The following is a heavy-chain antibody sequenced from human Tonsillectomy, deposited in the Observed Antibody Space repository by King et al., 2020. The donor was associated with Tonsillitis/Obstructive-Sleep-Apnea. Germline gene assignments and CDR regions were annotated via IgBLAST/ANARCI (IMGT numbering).Heavy chain of an antibody. CDR2: IYYSGST. CDR1: GGSISSSSYY. CDR3: ARSVMTTVTDPDFDY. J-gene: IGHJ4*02. V-gene: IGHV4-39*01. D-gene: IGHD4-17*01. Sequence: QLQESGPGLVKPSETLSLTCTVSGGSISSSSYYWGWIRQPPGKGLGWIGSIYYSGSTYYNPSLQSRVTISVDTSKNQFSLKLSSVTAADTAVYYCARSVMTTVTDPDFDYWGQGTLVTVSS.